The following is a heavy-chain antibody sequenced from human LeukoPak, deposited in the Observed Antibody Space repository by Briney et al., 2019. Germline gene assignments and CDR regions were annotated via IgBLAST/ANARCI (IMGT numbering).Heavy chain of an antibody. CDR3: ARRSYYYDSSGYPNWFDP. CDR2: INPSGGST. CDR1: GYTFTGYY. Sequence: ASVKVSCKASGYTFTGYYMHWVRQAPGQGLEWMGIINPSGGSTSYAQKFQGRVTMTRDTSTSTVYMELSSLRSEDTAVYYCARRSYYYDSSGYPNWFDPWGQGTLVTVSS. D-gene: IGHD3-22*01. J-gene: IGHJ5*02. V-gene: IGHV1-46*01.